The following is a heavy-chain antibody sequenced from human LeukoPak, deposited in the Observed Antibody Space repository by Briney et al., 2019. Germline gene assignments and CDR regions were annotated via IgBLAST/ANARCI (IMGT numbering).Heavy chain of an antibody. CDR1: GFAFSSYA. Sequence: GGSLRLSCAASGFAFSSYAMSWVRQAPGKGLEWVSAIGGSGDNTYYADSVKGRFTISRDNFKNTLYLQMNSLRAEDTALYYCAKTYGSSYYYFDYWGQGTLVPVSS. D-gene: IGHD6-13*01. J-gene: IGHJ4*02. CDR3: AKTYGSSYYYFDY. CDR2: IGGSGDNT. V-gene: IGHV3-23*01.